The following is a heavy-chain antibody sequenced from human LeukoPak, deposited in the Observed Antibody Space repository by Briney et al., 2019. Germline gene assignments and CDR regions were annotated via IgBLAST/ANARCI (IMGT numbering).Heavy chain of an antibody. V-gene: IGHV3-30*02. CDR3: ACSVTTQFQGGY. CDR1: GFTFSSYG. Sequence: GGSLRLSCAASGFTFSSYGMHWVRQAPGKGLEWVAFIRYDGSNKYYADSVKGRFTISRDNSKNTLYLQMNSLRAEDTAVYYCACSVTTQFQGGYWGQGTLVAVSS. D-gene: IGHD4-17*01. J-gene: IGHJ4*02. CDR2: IRYDGSNK.